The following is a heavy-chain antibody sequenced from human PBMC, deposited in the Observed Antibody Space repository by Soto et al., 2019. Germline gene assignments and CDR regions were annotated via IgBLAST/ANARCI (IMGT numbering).Heavy chain of an antibody. CDR2: IYYSGST. CDR3: ARHKTNRGDRSFDI. Sequence: QVQLQESGPGLVKPSETLSLTCTVSGGSITSYYWSWIRQPPGKGLEWIGYIYYSGSTIYNPSLTSRVTISVDTSKNQSSLRLSSVTAADTAVYYCARHKTNRGDRSFDIWGQGTLVTVSS. V-gene: IGHV4-59*08. CDR1: GGSITSYY. J-gene: IGHJ4*02. D-gene: IGHD2-21*02.